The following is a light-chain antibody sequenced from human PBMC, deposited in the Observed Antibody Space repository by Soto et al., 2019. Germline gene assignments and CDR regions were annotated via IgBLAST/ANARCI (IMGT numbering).Light chain of an antibody. J-gene: IGKJ3*01. CDR2: AAS. Sequence: DIQMTQSPSSVSASVGDTINITCRASQDIKKWLAWYQQKPGKAPKVLIYAASNLESGLSSRFSGSGAGTEFSLTISSLQTEDFATYFCHQASSFPYTFGPGTKVDIK. CDR3: HQASSFPYT. CDR1: QDIKKW. V-gene: IGKV1-12*01.